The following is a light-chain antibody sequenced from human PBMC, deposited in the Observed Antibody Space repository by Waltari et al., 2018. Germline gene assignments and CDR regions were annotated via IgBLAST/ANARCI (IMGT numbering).Light chain of an antibody. CDR2: GAS. J-gene: IGKJ4*01. V-gene: IGKV3-15*01. CDR1: QNIHDN. Sequence: EVLMTQSPATLSVSPGERVTLSCRASQNIHDNLAWYQQKPGQAPRLLIYGASTRATDIPARFRGSGSGTEFTLTINSLQSEDLGIYYCQQYNKWPPLTVGGGTKVEIK. CDR3: QQYNKWPPLT.